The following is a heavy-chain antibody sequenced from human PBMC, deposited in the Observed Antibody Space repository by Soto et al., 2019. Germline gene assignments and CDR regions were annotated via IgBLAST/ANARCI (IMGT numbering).Heavy chain of an antibody. J-gene: IGHJ4*02. CDR2: IYYSGST. D-gene: IGHD4-17*01. V-gene: IGHV4-59*01. Sequence: SETLSLTCTVSGGSISSYYWSWIRQPPGKGLEWIGYIYYSGSTNYNPSLKSRVTISVDTSKNQFSLKLSSVTAADTAVYYCAREGGYGDSFFDYWGQGTLVTVS. CDR1: GGSISSYY. CDR3: AREGGYGDSFFDY.